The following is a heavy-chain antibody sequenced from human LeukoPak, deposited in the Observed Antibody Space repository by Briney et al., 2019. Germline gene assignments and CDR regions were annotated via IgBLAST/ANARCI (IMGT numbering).Heavy chain of an antibody. J-gene: IGHJ4*02. V-gene: IGHV5-10-1*01. Sequence: GESLRISCKASGYSFTSYWISWVRQMPGKGLEWMGRIDPSDSYTNYSPSFQGHVTISADKSISAAYLQWSSLKASDTAMYYCARSIDSTTSTLPYWGQGTQVTVSS. CDR3: ARSIDSTTSTLPY. D-gene: IGHD5-24*01. CDR2: IDPSDSYT. CDR1: GYSFTSYW.